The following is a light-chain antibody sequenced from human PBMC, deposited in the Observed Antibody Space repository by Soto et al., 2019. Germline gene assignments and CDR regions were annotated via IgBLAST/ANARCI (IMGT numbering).Light chain of an antibody. CDR1: QSVSSN. CDR2: GAS. CDR3: QQYNNWLST. J-gene: IGKJ4*01. V-gene: IGKV3-15*01. Sequence: EIVMTQSPATLPVSPGERATLSCRASQSVSSNLAWYQQKPGQAPRLLIYGASTRATGIPARFSGSGSGTEFTLTISSLHSENFAVYYCQQYNNWLSTFGGGTKVEI.